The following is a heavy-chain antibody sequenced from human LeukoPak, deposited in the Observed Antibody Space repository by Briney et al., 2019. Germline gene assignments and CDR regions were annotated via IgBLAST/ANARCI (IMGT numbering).Heavy chain of an antibody. D-gene: IGHD3-10*01. J-gene: IGHJ4*02. CDR1: GGSFSGYY. Sequence: SETLSLTCAVYGGSFSGYYWSWIRQPPGKGLEWIGEINHSGSTNYNSSLKSRVSISVDRSKKQFSLKLRSVTAADTAVYYSASQLGGSYLYDDWGQGTLVTVSS. CDR3: ASQLGGSYLYDD. CDR2: INHSGST. V-gene: IGHV4-34*01.